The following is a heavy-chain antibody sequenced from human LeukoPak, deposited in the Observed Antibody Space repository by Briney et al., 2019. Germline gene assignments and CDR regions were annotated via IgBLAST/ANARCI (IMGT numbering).Heavy chain of an antibody. D-gene: IGHD3-10*01. CDR3: AREGVPLFARCPFDY. V-gene: IGHV1-2*02. J-gene: IGHJ4*02. Sequence: GASVKVSCKASGYTFAGHYMHWVRQAPGQGLEWMGWINPNSGGTNYAQKFQGRVTMTRDTSISTAYMDLSRLRSDDTAVYYCAREGVPLFARCPFDYWGQGTLVTVSS. CDR2: INPNSGGT. CDR1: GYTFAGHY.